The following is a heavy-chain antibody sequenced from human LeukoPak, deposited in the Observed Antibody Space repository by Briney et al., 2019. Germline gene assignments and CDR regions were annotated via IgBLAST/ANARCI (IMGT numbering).Heavy chain of an antibody. J-gene: IGHJ6*03. D-gene: IGHD2-15*01. Sequence: ASVKVSCKASGYTFTSYDINWVRQATGQGLEWMGWMNPNSGGTNYAQKFQGRVTMTRDTSISTAYMELSRLRSDDTAVYYCARDGRRDSYYYYMDVWGKGTTVTVSS. CDR2: MNPNSGGT. CDR3: ARDGRRDSYYYYMDV. CDR1: GYTFTSYD. V-gene: IGHV1-2*02.